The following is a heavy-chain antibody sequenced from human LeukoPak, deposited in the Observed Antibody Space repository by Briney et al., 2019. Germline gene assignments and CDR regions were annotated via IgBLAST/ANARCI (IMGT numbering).Heavy chain of an antibody. CDR1: GFTFSSYG. J-gene: IGHJ4*02. CDR3: AKAPKYQLLSSSPDPEFDY. V-gene: IGHV3-30*02. CDR2: IRYDGSNK. D-gene: IGHD2-2*01. Sequence: PGGSLRLSCAASGFTFSSYGMHWVRQAPGKGLEWVAFIRYDGSNKYYADSVKGRFTISRDNSKNTLYLQMNSLRAEDTAVYYCAKAPKYQLLSSSPDPEFDYWGQGTLVTVSS.